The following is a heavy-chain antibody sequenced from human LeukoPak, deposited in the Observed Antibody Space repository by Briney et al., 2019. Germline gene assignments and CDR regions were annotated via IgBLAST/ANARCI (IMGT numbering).Heavy chain of an antibody. CDR2: IWPGDSDT. J-gene: IGHJ5*02. D-gene: IGHD1-26*01. V-gene: IGHV5-51*01. CDR3: ARRGRGDWFDP. CDR1: GYDFTTYW. Sequence: GESLKVSCKISGYDFTTYWIGWVRQMPGKGLECMGIIWPGDSDTRYSPSFQGQVTISADKTISTVYLQWSSLKVSDTAIYYCARRGRGDWFDPWGQGTLVTVSS.